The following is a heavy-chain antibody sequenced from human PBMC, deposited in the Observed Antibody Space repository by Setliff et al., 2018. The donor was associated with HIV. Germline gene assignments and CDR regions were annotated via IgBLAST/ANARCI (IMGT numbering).Heavy chain of an antibody. CDR3: ARGRRSTSSYYYYYYMDV. D-gene: IGHD2-2*01. CDR2: IYYSGST. CDR1: GGSISSYY. J-gene: IGHJ6*03. V-gene: IGHV4-59*01. Sequence: SETPSLTCTVSGGSISSYYWSWIRQPPGKGLEWIGYIYYSGSTNYNPSLKSRVTISVDTSKNQFSLKLSSVTAADTAVYYCARGRRSTSSYYYYYYMDVWGKGTTVTVSS.